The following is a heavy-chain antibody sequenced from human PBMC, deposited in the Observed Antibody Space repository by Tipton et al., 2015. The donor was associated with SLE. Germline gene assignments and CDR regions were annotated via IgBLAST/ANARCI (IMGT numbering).Heavy chain of an antibody. CDR3: ARGLNLGWYEGGNSLGY. J-gene: IGHJ4*02. CDR1: GGSISSYY. CDR2: IHYSGNT. D-gene: IGHD4-23*01. Sequence: TLSLTCTVSGGSISSYYWSWIRQPPGRGLEWIGYIHYSGNTNYNPSLRSRVTISGDTSKNQFSLKLTSVTAADTAVYYCARGLNLGWYEGGNSLGYWGQGTLVTVSS. V-gene: IGHV4-59*12.